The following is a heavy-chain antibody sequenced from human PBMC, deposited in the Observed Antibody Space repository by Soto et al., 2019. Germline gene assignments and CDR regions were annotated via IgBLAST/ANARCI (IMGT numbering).Heavy chain of an antibody. CDR3: ARSVVGDYYYYMDV. D-gene: IGHD2-21*01. CDR2: IYYSGST. J-gene: IGHJ6*03. Sequence: PSETLSVTCTVSGGSISSSSYYWGWIRQPPGKGLEWIGSIYYSGSTYYNPSLKSRVTISVDTSKNQFSLKLSSVTAADTAVYYCARSVVGDYYYYMDVWGKGTTVTVSS. V-gene: IGHV4-39*01. CDR1: GGSISSSSYY.